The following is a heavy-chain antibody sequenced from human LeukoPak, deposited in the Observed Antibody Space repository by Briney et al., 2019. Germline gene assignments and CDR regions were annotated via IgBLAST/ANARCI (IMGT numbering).Heavy chain of an antibody. CDR2: ISGSGGST. Sequence: GGSLRLSCAASGFTFSSYAMSWVPQAPGKGLKGVSAISGSGGSTYYADSVKGRFTISRDNSKNTLYLQMNSLRAEDTAVYYCAKAPYYYDSSGYYSAYSGQGTLVTVSS. J-gene: IGHJ4*02. D-gene: IGHD3-22*01. CDR3: AKAPYYYDSSGYYSAY. V-gene: IGHV3-23*01. CDR1: GFTFSSYA.